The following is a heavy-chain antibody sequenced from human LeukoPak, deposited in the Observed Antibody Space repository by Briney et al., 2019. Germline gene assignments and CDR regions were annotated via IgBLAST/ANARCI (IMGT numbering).Heavy chain of an antibody. D-gene: IGHD4-17*01. CDR3: ARVTARGGYGDDYFDS. CDR1: DYSISSNYY. CDR2: VSHRGHT. Sequence: PSETLSLTCSVLDYSISSNYYWGWVRQPPGKGLEWIGSVSHRGHTYYNPSLKSRVTISVDKSKNQFSLRVSSVTAAETAVYYCARVTARGGYGDDYFDSWGQGTLVTVSS. J-gene: IGHJ4*02. V-gene: IGHV4-38-2*02.